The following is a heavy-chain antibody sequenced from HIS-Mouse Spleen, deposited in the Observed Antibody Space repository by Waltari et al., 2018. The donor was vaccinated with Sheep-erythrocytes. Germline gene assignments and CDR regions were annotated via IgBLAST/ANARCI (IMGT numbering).Heavy chain of an antibody. CDR1: GCSISDHSYY. D-gene: IGHD3-22*01. CDR3: ARLYYYDSSGYYFDY. J-gene: IGHJ4*02. V-gene: IGHV4-39*01. CDR2: IYYSGST. Sequence: QLQLQEPAPGLVKPSETLSLTWTVSGCSISDHSYYWGWISQPPGKGLEWIGSIYYSGSTYYNPSLKSRVTISVDTSKNQFSLKLSSVTAADTAVYYCARLYYYDSSGYYFDYWGQGTLVTVSS.